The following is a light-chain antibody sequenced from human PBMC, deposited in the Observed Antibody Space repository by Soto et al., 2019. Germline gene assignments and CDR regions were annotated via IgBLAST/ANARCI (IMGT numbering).Light chain of an antibody. V-gene: IGLV2-11*01. CDR2: VVS. CDR3: CSYAGSYTVGV. CDR1: SRHVGGYNY. Sequence: QSVLTQPRSVSGSPGQTVTISCTGTSRHVGGYNYVSWYQQHPGKAPKLMIYVVSKPPAGIPDRFSGSKSGNSASLTISGLQAEDEADYSSCSYAGSYTVGVFGNRTKVTVL. J-gene: IGLJ1*01.